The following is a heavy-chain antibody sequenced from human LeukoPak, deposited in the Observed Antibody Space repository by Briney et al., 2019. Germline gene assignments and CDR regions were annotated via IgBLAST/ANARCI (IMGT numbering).Heavy chain of an antibody. J-gene: IGHJ4*02. V-gene: IGHV3-9*01. CDR3: AKGNLGATAFDY. CDR2: ISWNSGSI. D-gene: IGHD1-26*01. Sequence: GGSLRLSCAASGFTFDDYAMHWVRHAPGKGLEWASGISWNSGSIGYADSVKGRFTISRDNAKNSLYLQMNSLRAEDTALYYCAKGNLGATAFDYWGQGTLVTVSS. CDR1: GFTFDDYA.